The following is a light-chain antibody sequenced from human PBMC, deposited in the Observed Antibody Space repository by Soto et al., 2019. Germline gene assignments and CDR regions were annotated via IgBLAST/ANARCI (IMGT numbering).Light chain of an antibody. J-gene: IGKJ4*01. V-gene: IGKV3-20*01. CDR2: NAS. CDR3: QQYAYSPLT. Sequence: EVVLTQSPGTLSLSPGEGATLSCRASENVGNNYLAWFQQKPGQPPRLLIYNASSRATGIPDRFSGSGSGTDFSLAISRLEPEDFAVYFCQQYAYSPLTFGGGTKVEIK. CDR1: ENVGNNY.